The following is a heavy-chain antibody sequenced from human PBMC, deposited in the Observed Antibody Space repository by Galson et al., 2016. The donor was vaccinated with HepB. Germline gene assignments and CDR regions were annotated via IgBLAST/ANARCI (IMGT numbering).Heavy chain of an antibody. CDR3: ARESSGYNSGLYYFEQ. CDR1: GDSVSSYSGA. CDR2: TYYRSRWYN. V-gene: IGHV6-1*01. Sequence: CAISGDSVSSYSGAWDWLRQSPSRGLEWLGRTYYRSRWYNDYAGSVKGRITIEADTSKNLFSLQLTSVTAADTAVYFCARESSGYNSGLYYFEQWGPGTLVTVAS. J-gene: IGHJ4*02. D-gene: IGHD5-18*01.